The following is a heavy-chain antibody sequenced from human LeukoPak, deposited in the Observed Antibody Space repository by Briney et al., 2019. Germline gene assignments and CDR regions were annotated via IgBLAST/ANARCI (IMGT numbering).Heavy chain of an antibody. Sequence: ASVKVSCKASGYTFTGYYMHRMRQAPGQGLEWMGWIDPNSGGTNYAQKFQGRVTMTRDTSISTANMVLNRLRSDDTAVYSCAREYYYSSGNYYNRIDYWGQGTLVTVSS. J-gene: IGHJ4*02. D-gene: IGHD3-10*01. V-gene: IGHV1-2*02. CDR3: AREYYYSSGNYYNRIDY. CDR1: GYTFTGYY. CDR2: IDPNSGGT.